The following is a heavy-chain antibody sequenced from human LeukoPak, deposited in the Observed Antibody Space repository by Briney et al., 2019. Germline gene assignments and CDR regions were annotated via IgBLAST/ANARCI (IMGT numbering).Heavy chain of an antibody. Sequence: GGSLRLSCAASGFTFSSYGMHWARQAPGKGLEWVANIKQDGSEKYYVDSVRGRFTISRDNTKNSLYLQMNSLRAEDTAVYYCARRGWFGELFPANYWGQGTLVTVSS. D-gene: IGHD3-10*01. V-gene: IGHV3-7*01. CDR3: ARRGWFGELFPANY. J-gene: IGHJ4*02. CDR2: IKQDGSEK. CDR1: GFTFSSYG.